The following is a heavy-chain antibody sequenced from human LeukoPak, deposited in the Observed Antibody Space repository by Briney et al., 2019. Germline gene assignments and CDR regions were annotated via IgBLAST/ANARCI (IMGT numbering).Heavy chain of an antibody. J-gene: IGHJ4*02. CDR3: ARSHPDYYDSSGYLFDY. Sequence: GSLRLSCAASGFTVSSNYMSWVRQPPGKGLEWIGSIYYSGSTYYNPSLKSRVTISVDTSKNQFSLKLSSVTAADTAVYYCARSHPDYYDSSGYLFDYWGQGTLVTVSS. CDR2: IYYSGST. V-gene: IGHV4-39*01. CDR1: GFTVSSNY. D-gene: IGHD3-22*01.